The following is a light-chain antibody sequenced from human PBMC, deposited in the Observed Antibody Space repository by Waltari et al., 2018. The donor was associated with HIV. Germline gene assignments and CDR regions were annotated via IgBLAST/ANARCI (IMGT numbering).Light chain of an antibody. V-gene: IGKV4-1*01. Sequence: DIVMTQSPDSLAVSLGARATINCKSSHNVLYSPNNKNYLAWFQQKPGQHPKLLIYWASIRESGVPDRFTGSGSGTDFTLTISSLQAEDVAVYYCQQYANTPWTFGRGTKVEIK. CDR2: WAS. CDR3: QQYANTPWT. CDR1: HNVLYSPNNKNY. J-gene: IGKJ1*01.